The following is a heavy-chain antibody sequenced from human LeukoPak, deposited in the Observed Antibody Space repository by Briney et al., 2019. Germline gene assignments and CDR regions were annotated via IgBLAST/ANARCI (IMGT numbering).Heavy chain of an antibody. V-gene: IGHV3-66*01. CDR3: AGDSSGYYGAPDY. J-gene: IGHJ4*02. D-gene: IGHD3-22*01. Sequence: PGGSLRLSCAASGFTFSSYAMSWVRQAPGKGLEWVSVIYSGGSTYYADSVKGRFTISRDKSKNTLYLQMNSLRAEDTAVYYCAGDSSGYYGAPDYWGQGTLVTVSS. CDR2: IYSGGST. CDR1: GFTFSSYA.